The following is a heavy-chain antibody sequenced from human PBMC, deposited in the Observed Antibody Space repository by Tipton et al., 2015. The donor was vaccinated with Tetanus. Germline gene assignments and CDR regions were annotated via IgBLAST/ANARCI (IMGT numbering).Heavy chain of an antibody. CDR2: IYPGDSDT. J-gene: IGHJ4*02. CDR1: GYSFTSYW. Sequence: QLVQSGAEVKKPGESLKISCKGSGYSFTSYWIGWVRQMPGTGLEWMGIIYPGDSDTRYSPPFQGQVTISADRPISTAYLQWSSLKASATAMYYCAIHPPSFGDYGDWYYFDYWGQGTLVTVSS. D-gene: IGHD4-17*01. CDR3: AIHPPSFGDYGDWYYFDY. V-gene: IGHV5-51*01.